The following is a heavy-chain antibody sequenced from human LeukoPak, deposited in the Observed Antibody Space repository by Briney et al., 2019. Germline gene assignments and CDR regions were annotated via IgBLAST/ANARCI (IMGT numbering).Heavy chain of an antibody. CDR1: GFTFSSYE. J-gene: IGHJ4*02. D-gene: IGHD1-26*01. CDR2: ISSSGSTI. CDR3: ARRARTGSHTKGGFDY. Sequence: GGSLRLSCAASGFTFSSYEMNWVRQAPGKGLEWVSYISSSGSTIYYADSVKGRFTISRDNAKNSLYLQMNSLRAEDTAVYYCARRARTGSHTKGGFDYWGQGTLVTVSS. V-gene: IGHV3-48*03.